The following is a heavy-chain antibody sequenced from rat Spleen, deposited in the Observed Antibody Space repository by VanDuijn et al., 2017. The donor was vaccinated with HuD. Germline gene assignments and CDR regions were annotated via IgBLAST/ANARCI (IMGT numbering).Heavy chain of an antibody. CDR2: ISYDGSII. V-gene: IGHV5-29*01. Sequence: EVQLVESGGGLVQPGRSLKLSCAASGFTFSNYGMAWVRQAPTKGLEWVSVISYDGSIIYYRDSVKGGFTISRDNAKSTLNLQMDSLRSEDTATYYCVRQWDYWGQGVMVTVSS. CDR3: VRQWDY. CDR1: GFTFSNYG. J-gene: IGHJ2*01.